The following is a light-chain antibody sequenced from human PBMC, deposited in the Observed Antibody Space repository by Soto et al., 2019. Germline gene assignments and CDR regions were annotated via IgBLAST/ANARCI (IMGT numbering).Light chain of an antibody. Sequence: QSALTQPASVTGSPGQSNTISCTGTSSNVGSYKLVSWYQQHSGKAPKLMIFEVNKRPSGVSNRFSGSKSGNTASLTISGLKVEDEADYYCCSSGGSPTYVFGTGTKVTVL. CDR1: SSNVGSYKL. CDR2: EVN. CDR3: CSSGGSPTYV. V-gene: IGLV2-23*02. J-gene: IGLJ1*01.